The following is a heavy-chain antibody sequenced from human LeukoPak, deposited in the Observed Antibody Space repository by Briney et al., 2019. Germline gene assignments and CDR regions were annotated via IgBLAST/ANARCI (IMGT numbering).Heavy chain of an antibody. J-gene: IGHJ4*02. CDR2: IGTAGDT. CDR3: ARDLPPLDY. V-gene: IGHV3-13*01. Sequence: GGSLRLSCAASGFTFSSYDMHWVRQATGKGLEWVSAIGTAGDTYYPGSVKGRFTISRDNSKNTLYLQMNSLRVEDSAVYYCARDLPPLDYWGQGTLVTVSS. CDR1: GFTFSSYD.